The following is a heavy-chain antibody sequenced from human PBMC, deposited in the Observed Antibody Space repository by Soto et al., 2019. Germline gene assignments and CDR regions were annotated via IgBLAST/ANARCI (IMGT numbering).Heavy chain of an antibody. CDR2: FSHGGNT. Sequence: QVQLRESGPGLVKPSQTLSLTCSVSGGSVSSGDYYWSWIRQSPGKGLEWIAYFSHGGNTYYIPSLKSRVTLSFYMSKKQFSLRLSSVTAADTATYYCAVNGGNYNVDNWGQGTLVTVSS. CDR3: AVNGGNYNVDN. V-gene: IGHV4-30-4*01. CDR1: GGSVSSGDYY. J-gene: IGHJ4*02. D-gene: IGHD1-26*01.